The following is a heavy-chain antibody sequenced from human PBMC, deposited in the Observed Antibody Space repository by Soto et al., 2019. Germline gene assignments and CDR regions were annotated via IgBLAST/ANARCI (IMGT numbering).Heavy chain of an antibody. D-gene: IGHD2-15*01. Sequence: EVQLLESGGGLVQPGGSLRLSCAASGFTFSSYAMSWVRQAPGKGLEWVSAISGSGGSTYYADSVKGRFTISRDKSKNTLYLQMNSLRAEDTAVYYCAKRWGVVAATLRKENWYFDLWGRGTLVTVSS. CDR3: AKRWGVVAATLRKENWYFDL. J-gene: IGHJ2*01. V-gene: IGHV3-23*01. CDR2: ISGSGGST. CDR1: GFTFSSYA.